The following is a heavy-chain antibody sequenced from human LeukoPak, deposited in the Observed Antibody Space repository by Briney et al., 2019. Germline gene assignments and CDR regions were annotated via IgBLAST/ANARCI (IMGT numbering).Heavy chain of an antibody. D-gene: IGHD1-20*01. Sequence: GGSLRLSCAVSGFTFSSYWMSWVRQAPGKGLEWVANIKQDESEKYYVDSVKGRFTISRDNAKNSLYLQMNSLRAEDTAVYYCARVGSHNWNDGGAFGIWGQGTMVTVSS. CDR1: GFTFSSYW. CDR3: ARVGSHNWNDGGAFGI. J-gene: IGHJ3*02. CDR2: IKQDESEK. V-gene: IGHV3-7*01.